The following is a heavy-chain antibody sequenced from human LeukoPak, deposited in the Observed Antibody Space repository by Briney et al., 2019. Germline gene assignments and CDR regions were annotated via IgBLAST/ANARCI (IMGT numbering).Heavy chain of an antibody. V-gene: IGHV1-2*06. CDR3: ASGREYCSSTSCRAADAFDI. CDR2: INPNSGGT. D-gene: IGHD2-2*01. CDR1: GYTFTGYY. J-gene: IGHJ3*02. Sequence: ASVKVSCKASGYTFTGYYMHWVRQAPGQGLEWMGRINPNSGGTNYAQKFQGRVTMTRDTSISTAYMELSRLKSDDTAVYYCASGREYCSSTSCRAADAFDIWGQGTMVTVSS.